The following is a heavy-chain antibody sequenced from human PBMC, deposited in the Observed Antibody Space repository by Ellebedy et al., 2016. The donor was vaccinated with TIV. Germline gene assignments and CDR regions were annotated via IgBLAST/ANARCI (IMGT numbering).Heavy chain of an antibody. V-gene: IGHV3-21*01. CDR3: ARDDRNYYDSSGYYGY. J-gene: IGHJ4*02. D-gene: IGHD3-22*01. Sequence: GESLKISXAASGFTFSSYSMNWVRQAPGKGLEWVSSISSSSSYIYYADSVKGRFTISRDNAKNSLYLQMNSLRAEDTAVYYCARDDRNYYDSSGYYGYWGQGTLVTVSS. CDR2: ISSSSSYI. CDR1: GFTFSSYS.